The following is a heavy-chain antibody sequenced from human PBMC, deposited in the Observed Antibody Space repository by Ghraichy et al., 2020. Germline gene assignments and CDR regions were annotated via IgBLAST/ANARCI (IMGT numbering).Heavy chain of an antibody. V-gene: IGHV3-15*07. CDR3: TADMGELSLDSDY. J-gene: IGHJ4*02. Sequence: GGSLRLSCAASGFNCGNAWMNWVRQAPGKGLEWVGRIKTKAEGGTTAYAAPVSGRFTISRDDSENTLFLEMNSLKTEDTALYYCTADMGELSLDSDYWGQGTLVTVSS. D-gene: IGHD3-16*02. CDR2: IKTKAEGGTT. CDR1: GFNCGNAW.